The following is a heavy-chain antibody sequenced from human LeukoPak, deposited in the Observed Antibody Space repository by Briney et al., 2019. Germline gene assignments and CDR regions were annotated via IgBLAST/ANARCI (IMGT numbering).Heavy chain of an antibody. CDR1: GDSISSDNW. Sequence: SGTLSLTCAVSGDSISSDNWWNWVRQPPGKGLEWIGEISHSGTTLYNPPLKSRVTISVDKSKNQFSLNLNSVTAADTAVYYCARDSANGKSWSFDYWGQGTLVVVSS. V-gene: IGHV4-4*02. D-gene: IGHD2-8*01. CDR3: ARDSANGKSWSFDY. J-gene: IGHJ4*02. CDR2: ISHSGTT.